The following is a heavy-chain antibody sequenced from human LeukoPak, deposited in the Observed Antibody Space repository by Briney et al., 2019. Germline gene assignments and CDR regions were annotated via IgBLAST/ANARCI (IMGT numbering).Heavy chain of an antibody. Sequence: GGSLRLSCAISGLTFHDYAMTWVRQAPGKGMEWVSTIVGDSSKTYYADSVKGRFTISRDNSNYMLFLHMNSLRAEDTAIYYCAKQPYNYYYLDVWGKGTTVTVSS. CDR3: AKQPYNYYYLDV. J-gene: IGHJ6*03. V-gene: IGHV3-23*01. CDR2: IVGDSSKT. CDR1: GLTFHDYA. D-gene: IGHD2-21*01.